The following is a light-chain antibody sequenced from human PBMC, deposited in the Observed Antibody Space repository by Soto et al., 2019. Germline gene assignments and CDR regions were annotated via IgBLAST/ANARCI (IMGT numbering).Light chain of an antibody. CDR3: QQSYSTPPWT. V-gene: IGKV3-20*01. CDR1: QSVRSSY. Sequence: EIVLTQSPGTLSLSPGERATLSCRASQSVRSSYLAWYQQKPGQAPRLLIYGVFRRATGIPDRFSGSGSGTDFTLTINRLEPEDFATYYCQQSYSTPPWTFGQGTKVEIK. CDR2: GVF. J-gene: IGKJ1*01.